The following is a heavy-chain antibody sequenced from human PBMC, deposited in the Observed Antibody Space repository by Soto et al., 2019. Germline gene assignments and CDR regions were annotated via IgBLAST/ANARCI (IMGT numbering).Heavy chain of an antibody. J-gene: IGHJ5*02. CDR2: ISGPGTAV. D-gene: IGHD1-1*01. CDR3: ARDPRNKGFDP. V-gene: IGHV3-11*01. Sequence: GGSLRLSCAASGFTFSGYYMAWIRQAPGKGLEWISYISGPGTAVTYADSVKGRFTISRDNAKNSLHLQMNNLRADDTAVYYCARDPRNKGFDPWGQGTLVTVSS. CDR1: GFTFSGYY.